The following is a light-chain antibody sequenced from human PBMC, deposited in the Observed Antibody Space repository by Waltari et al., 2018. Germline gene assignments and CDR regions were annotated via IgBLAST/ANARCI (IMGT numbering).Light chain of an antibody. CDR3: SSYAGSNNKV. J-gene: IGLJ1*01. CDR2: EVS. V-gene: IGLV2-8*01. CDR1: SSDVGGYKY. Sequence: QSALTQPPSASGSPGQSVTISCTGTSSDVGGYKYVSWYQQHPGKVPKLMIYEVSKRPSGGPDRFSGSKSGNTASLTVSGLQAEDEADYYCSSYAGSNNKVFGTGTKVTVL.